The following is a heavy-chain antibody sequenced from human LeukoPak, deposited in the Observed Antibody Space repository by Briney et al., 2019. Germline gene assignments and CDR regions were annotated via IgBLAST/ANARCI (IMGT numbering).Heavy chain of an antibody. CDR1: GFTFSSYA. Sequence: GGSLRLSCAASGFTFSSYAMSWVRQAPGKGLEWVSAISGSGGSTYYADSVKGRFTISRDNSKNTLCLQMNSLRAEDTAVYYCAKTVNPRYTVPNWFDPWGQGTLVTVSS. CDR3: AKTVNPRYTVPNWFDP. J-gene: IGHJ5*02. V-gene: IGHV3-23*01. D-gene: IGHD2-2*01. CDR2: ISGSGGST.